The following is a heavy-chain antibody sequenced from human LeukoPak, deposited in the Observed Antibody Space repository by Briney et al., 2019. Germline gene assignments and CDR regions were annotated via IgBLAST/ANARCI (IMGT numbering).Heavy chain of an antibody. CDR2: INPNNGGT. Sequence: ASVKVSCKASGYTFTGYYIHWVRQAPGQGPEWMGWINPNNGGTYYVQTFQGRVTMTRDRSISTVYMELSSLRSEDTAIYYCARVGCGGDCYADAFDIWGQGTMVTVSS. D-gene: IGHD2-21*02. CDR3: ARVGCGGDCYADAFDI. V-gene: IGHV1-2*02. CDR1: GYTFTGYY. J-gene: IGHJ3*02.